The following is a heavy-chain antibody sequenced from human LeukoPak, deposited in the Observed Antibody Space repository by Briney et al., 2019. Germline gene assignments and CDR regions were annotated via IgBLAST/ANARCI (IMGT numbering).Heavy chain of an antibody. J-gene: IGHJ3*02. D-gene: IGHD3-22*01. CDR2: IYYSGST. Sequence: PSETLSLTCTVSGGSISSGGYYWSWIRQHPGKGLEWIGYIYYSGSTYYNPSLKSRVTISVDTSKNQFSLKLSSVTAADTVVYYCARVPKPYYYDSSGYWDAFDIWGQGTMVTVSS. CDR3: ARVPKPYYYDSSGYWDAFDI. CDR1: GGSISSGGYY. V-gene: IGHV4-31*03.